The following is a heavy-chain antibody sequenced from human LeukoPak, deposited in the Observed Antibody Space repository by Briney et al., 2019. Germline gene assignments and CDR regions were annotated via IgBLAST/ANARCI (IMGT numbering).Heavy chain of an antibody. Sequence: GGSLRLSCAASGFTFSSYAMHWVRQAPGKGLEWVAVTSYDGSNKYYADSVKGRFTISRDNSKNTLYLQMNSLRAEDTAVYYCAREGVLLWFGELLLAPYFDYWGQGTLVTVSS. J-gene: IGHJ4*02. V-gene: IGHV3-30*04. CDR2: TSYDGSNK. D-gene: IGHD3-10*01. CDR3: AREGVLLWFGELLLAPYFDY. CDR1: GFTFSSYA.